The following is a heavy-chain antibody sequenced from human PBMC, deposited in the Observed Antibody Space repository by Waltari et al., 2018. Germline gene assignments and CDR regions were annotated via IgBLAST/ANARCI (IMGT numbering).Heavy chain of an antibody. D-gene: IGHD3-22*01. V-gene: IGHV4-4*02. CDR2: IYHSGST. CDR3: ASLNYYDSSGYYNWFDP. Sequence: QVQLQESGPGLVKPSGTLSPTCAVSGGSISSSYWWSWVRQPPGKGLEWIGEIYHSGSTNYNPSRKSRVTISVDKSKNQFSLKLSSVTAADTAVYYCASLNYYDSSGYYNWFDPWGQGTLVTVSS. CDR1: GGSISSSYW. J-gene: IGHJ5*02.